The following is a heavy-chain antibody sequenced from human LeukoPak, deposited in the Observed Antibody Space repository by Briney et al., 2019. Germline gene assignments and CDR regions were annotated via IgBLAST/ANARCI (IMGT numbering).Heavy chain of an antibody. D-gene: IGHD3-10*01. J-gene: IGHJ3*01. CDR1: GFTFSTYS. CDR2: ISSRSNAL. V-gene: IGHV3-48*01. CDR3: ARSSQFAGAFDL. Sequence: GGSLRLSCAASGFTFSTYSVNWVRQAPGKGLEWISYISSRSNALYYADSVKGRFTISRDNTKNSLYLELDSLRAEDTAVYFCARSSQFAGAFDLWGQGTLVTVSS.